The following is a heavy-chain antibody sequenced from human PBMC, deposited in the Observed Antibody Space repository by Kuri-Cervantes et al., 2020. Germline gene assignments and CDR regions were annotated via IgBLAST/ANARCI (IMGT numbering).Heavy chain of an antibody. J-gene: IGHJ4*02. V-gene: IGHV1-46*01. CDR2: IDPSGVGT. CDR3: ARGLGGESYSGFFDY. Sequence: ASVKVSCKASGYTFTYRYLHWVRQAPGQGLEWLGVIDPSGVGTTYAQNFQGRVTMTRDASASTVYMEVRTLTSEDTAVYYCARGLGGESYSGFFDYWGQGTLVTVSS. D-gene: IGHD2-21*01. CDR1: GYTFTYRY.